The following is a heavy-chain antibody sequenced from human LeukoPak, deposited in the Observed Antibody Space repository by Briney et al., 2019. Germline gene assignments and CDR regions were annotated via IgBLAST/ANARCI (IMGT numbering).Heavy chain of an antibody. CDR1: GGSFSGYY. J-gene: IGHJ4*02. V-gene: IGHV4-34*01. D-gene: IGHD6-19*01. Sequence: PSETLSLTCAVYGGSFSGYYWSWIRQPPGKGLEWIGEINHSGSTNYNPSLKSRVTISVDTSKNQFSLKLSSVTAADTAVYYCAVIAVAGRGYFDYWGQGILVTVSS. CDR3: AVIAVAGRGYFDY. CDR2: INHSGST.